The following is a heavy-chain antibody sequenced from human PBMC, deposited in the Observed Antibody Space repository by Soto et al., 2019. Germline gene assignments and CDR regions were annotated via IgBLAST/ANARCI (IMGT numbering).Heavy chain of an antibody. V-gene: IGHV2-5*02. CDR1: GFSLSTTAEG. J-gene: IGHJ4*02. CDR3: AHGSCSSADCYPNPYLDY. CDR2: IYWDDDE. Sequence: QITLKESGPTLVKPTQTLTLTCTFSGFSLSTTAEGVGWIRQPPGKALEWLALIYWDDDERYSPSLKSMLTITKDTSKNQVVLTMTNVDPVDTATYYCAHGSCSSADCYPNPYLDYWGQGTLVTVSS. D-gene: IGHD2-2*01.